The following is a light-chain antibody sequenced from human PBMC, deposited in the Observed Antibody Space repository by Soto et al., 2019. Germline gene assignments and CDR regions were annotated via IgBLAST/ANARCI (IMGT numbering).Light chain of an antibody. V-gene: IGKV1-27*01. CDR1: QGISNY. CDR2: AAS. Sequence: DIQMSQSPSSLSASVGDRVTITCRACQGISNYLAWYQQKPGKVPKLLIYAASTLQSGVPSRFSGSGSGTDFTLTISRLEPEDFAVYYCQHYGGSQGTFGQGTKVDI. CDR3: QHYGGSQGT. J-gene: IGKJ1*01.